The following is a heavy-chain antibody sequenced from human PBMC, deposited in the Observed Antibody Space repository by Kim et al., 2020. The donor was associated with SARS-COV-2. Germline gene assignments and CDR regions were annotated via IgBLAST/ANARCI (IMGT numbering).Heavy chain of an antibody. CDR1: GFTVSSNY. CDR3: ARFASIAVAGTIDY. V-gene: IGHV3-53*01. D-gene: IGHD6-19*01. CDR2: IYSGGST. Sequence: GGSLRLSCAASGFTVSSNYMSWVRQAPGKGLEWDSVIYSGGSTYYADSVKGRFTISRDNSKNTLYLQMNSLRAEDTAVYYCARFASIAVAGTIDYWGQGTLVTVSS. J-gene: IGHJ4*02.